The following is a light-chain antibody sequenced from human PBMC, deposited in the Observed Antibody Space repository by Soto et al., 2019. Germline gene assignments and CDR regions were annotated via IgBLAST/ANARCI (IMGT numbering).Light chain of an antibody. V-gene: IGKV3-11*01. CDR2: DAS. CDR1: QSINYY. J-gene: IGKJ4*01. CDR3: QQRSNWTPLT. Sequence: EIVLTQSPATLSLSPGERATLSCRASQSINYYLAWYQQKPGQAPRLLIYDASNRATGIPARFSGSGSGTDFTLTISSLEPEDFAVYYCQQRSNWTPLTFGGGTKVEIK.